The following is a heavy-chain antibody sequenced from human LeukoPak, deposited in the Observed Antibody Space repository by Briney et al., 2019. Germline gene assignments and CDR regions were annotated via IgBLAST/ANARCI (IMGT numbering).Heavy chain of an antibody. D-gene: IGHD1-26*01. Sequence: ASVKVSCMASGYTFTSYDINWVRQATGQGLEWMGWMNPNSGNTGYAQKFQGRVTITRNTSISTAYMELSSLRSEDTAVYYCARLVGATTYYYYMDVWGKGTTVTISS. CDR1: GYTFTSYD. CDR3: ARLVGATTYYYYMDV. J-gene: IGHJ6*03. V-gene: IGHV1-8*03. CDR2: MNPNSGNT.